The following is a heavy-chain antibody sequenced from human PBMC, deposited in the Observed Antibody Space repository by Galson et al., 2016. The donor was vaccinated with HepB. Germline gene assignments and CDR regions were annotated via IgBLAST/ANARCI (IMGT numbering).Heavy chain of an antibody. J-gene: IGHJ3*01. Sequence: RLSCAVSQLPLTNAWMSWVRQAPGKGLEWVGRIKNKVDGGTIDYAAPVRGRFTISIDDSKNTLHLQMNSLKTEDTAVYYCTTDNGRLAFDVWGPGTKVTVSS. CDR2: IKNKVDGGTI. CDR3: TTDNGRLAFDV. V-gene: IGHV3-15*01. CDR1: QLPLTNAW. D-gene: IGHD2-8*01.